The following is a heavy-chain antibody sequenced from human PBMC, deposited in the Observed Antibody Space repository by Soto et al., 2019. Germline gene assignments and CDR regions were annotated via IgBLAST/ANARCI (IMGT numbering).Heavy chain of an antibody. CDR1: GFTFSSYG. Sequence: GGSLRLSCAASGFTFSSYGMRWVRQAPGKGLEWVAVISYDGSNKYYADSVKGRFTISRDNSKNTLYLQMNSLRAEDTAVYYCAKGEGYPSSYDSSGYYNYWGQGTLVTVSS. CDR3: AKGEGYPSSYDSSGYYNY. J-gene: IGHJ4*02. D-gene: IGHD3-22*01. CDR2: ISYDGSNK. V-gene: IGHV3-30*18.